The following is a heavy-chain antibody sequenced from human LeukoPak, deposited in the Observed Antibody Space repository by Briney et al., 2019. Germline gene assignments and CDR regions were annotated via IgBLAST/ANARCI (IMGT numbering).Heavy chain of an antibody. V-gene: IGHV1-2*02. CDR2: INPKTLGT. CDR3: ARDSLSDDSSGYYDF. Sequence: ASVKVSCTASGYTFTGYYIHWVRQAPGHGLEWMGWINPKTLGTNYAQKFRGRLTMTRDTSISTVYMELSSLRSDDTAVYYCARDSLSDDSSGYYDFWGQGALVTVST. J-gene: IGHJ4*02. D-gene: IGHD3-22*01. CDR1: GYTFTGYY.